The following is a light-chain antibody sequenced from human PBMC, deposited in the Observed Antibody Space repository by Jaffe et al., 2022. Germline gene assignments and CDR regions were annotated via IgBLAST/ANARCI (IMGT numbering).Light chain of an antibody. CDR3: LQSYSVPGT. V-gene: IGKV1-39*01. J-gene: IGKJ1*01. Sequence: DIQMTQSPSSLSASVGDRVTITCRASQSISSYLNWYQQKPGKAPKLLIYAASSLQSGVPSRFSGSGSGTDFTLTISSLQPEDFATYYCLQSYSVPGTFGQGTKVEI. CDR1: QSISSY. CDR2: AAS.